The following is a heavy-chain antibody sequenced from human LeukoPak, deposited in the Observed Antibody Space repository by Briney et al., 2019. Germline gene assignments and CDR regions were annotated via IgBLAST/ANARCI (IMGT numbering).Heavy chain of an antibody. CDR2: INPNSGGT. D-gene: IGHD2-15*01. J-gene: IGHJ4*02. Sequence: ASVKVSCKASGYTFTGYYMHWLRQAPGQGLEWMGWINPNSGGTNYAQKFQGRVTMTRDTSISTAYMEMSRLRSDDTAVYYCASPGGCSGGSCSDYFDYWGQGTLVTVSS. CDR3: ASPGGCSGGSCSDYFDY. V-gene: IGHV1-2*02. CDR1: GYTFTGYY.